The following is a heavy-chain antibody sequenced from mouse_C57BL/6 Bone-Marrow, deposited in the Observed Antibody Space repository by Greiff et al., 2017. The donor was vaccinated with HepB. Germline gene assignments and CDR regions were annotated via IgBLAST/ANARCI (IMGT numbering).Heavy chain of an antibody. V-gene: IGHV2-3*01. CDR1: GFSLTSYG. CDR3: SKKAYYYGMGPAMDY. CDR2: IWGDGST. J-gene: IGHJ4*01. Sequence: VKLMESGPGLVAPSQSLSITCTVSGFSLTSYGVSWVRQPPGKGLEWLGVIWGDGSTNYHSALISRLSISKDNSKSQVFLKRNSLQTDDTATYYWSKKAYYYGMGPAMDYGGQGTSGTVSS. D-gene: IGHD1-1*01.